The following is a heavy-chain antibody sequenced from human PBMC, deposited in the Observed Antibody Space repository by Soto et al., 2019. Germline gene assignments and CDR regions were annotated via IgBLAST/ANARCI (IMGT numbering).Heavy chain of an antibody. CDR1: GGTFNTFT. CDR3: ASTPPGPYYMAV. CDR2: IIPVSGTP. V-gene: IGHV1-69*08. Sequence: QVHLVQSGAELRKPGSSIKVSCQASGGTFNTFTLFWVRQAPGQGLEWMGRIIPVSGTPNYSQRFQDRLTINADRSTRTVYMELSSLSTEDTAVYYCASTPPGPYYMAVWAQGPLSPSP. J-gene: IGHJ6*03.